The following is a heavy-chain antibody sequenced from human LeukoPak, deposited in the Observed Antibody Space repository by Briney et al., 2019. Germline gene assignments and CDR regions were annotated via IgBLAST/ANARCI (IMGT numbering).Heavy chain of an antibody. CDR3: ARQQLKTMASFDY. Sequence: SETLSLTCTVSGGSISSYSWSWIRLPAGKGLEWIGRINPSGSTNYNPSLKSRVTMSLDTSENQSSLKLNSVTAADTAVYYCARQQLKTMASFDYWGQGTLVTVSS. CDR1: GGSISSYS. J-gene: IGHJ4*02. CDR2: INPSGST. D-gene: IGHD4/OR15-4a*01. V-gene: IGHV4-4*07.